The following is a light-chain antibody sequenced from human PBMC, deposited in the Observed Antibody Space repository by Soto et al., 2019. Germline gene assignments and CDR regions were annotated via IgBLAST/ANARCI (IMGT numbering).Light chain of an antibody. V-gene: IGKV1-39*01. Sequence: DIQMTQSPSSLSASVGDRVTITCRASQSISSYLNWYQQKPGKAPKLLIYAASSLQSGVPSRFSGSGSGTDFTLTISSLQPEDFATYYCQQSYSNSRRFGQGTKVEIK. CDR3: QQSYSNSRR. J-gene: IGKJ1*01. CDR2: AAS. CDR1: QSISSY.